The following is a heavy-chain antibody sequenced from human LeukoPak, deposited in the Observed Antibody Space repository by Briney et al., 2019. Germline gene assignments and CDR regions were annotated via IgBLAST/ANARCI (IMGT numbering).Heavy chain of an antibody. Sequence: SETLSLTCTVSGGSISSSSYYWGWIRQPPGKGLEWIGSIYYSGSTYYNPSLMSRVTISVDTSKNQFSLKLSSVTAADTAVYYCAREQWLGNDAFDIWGQGTMVTVSS. D-gene: IGHD6-19*01. J-gene: IGHJ3*02. CDR1: GGSISSSSYY. CDR3: AREQWLGNDAFDI. V-gene: IGHV4-39*07. CDR2: IYYSGST.